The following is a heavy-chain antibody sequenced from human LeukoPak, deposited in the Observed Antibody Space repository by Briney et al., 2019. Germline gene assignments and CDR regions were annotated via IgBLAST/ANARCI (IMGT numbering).Heavy chain of an antibody. CDR3: ARDLGSEEIFDY. CDR1: GFTFSSYA. J-gene: IGHJ4*02. CDR2: ISGSGGST. D-gene: IGHD2-15*01. Sequence: GGSLRLSCAASGFTFSSYAMSWVRQAPGKGLEWVSAISGSGGSTYYADSVKGRFTISRDNSKNTLYLQMNSLRAEDTAVYYCARDLGSEEIFDYWGQGTLVTVSS. V-gene: IGHV3-23*01.